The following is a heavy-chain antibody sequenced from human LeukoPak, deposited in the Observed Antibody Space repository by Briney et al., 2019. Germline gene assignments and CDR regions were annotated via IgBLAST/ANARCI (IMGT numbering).Heavy chain of an antibody. V-gene: IGHV1-46*01. CDR2: INPSGGST. D-gene: IGHD4-17*01. CDR1: GYTFTSYF. CDR3: ARDSADYGDYDY. J-gene: IGHJ4*02. Sequence: ASVKVSFKASGYTFTSYFMHWVRQAPGQGLDWMGIINPSGGSTSYAQKFQGRVTMTRDTSTSTVHMELSSLRSEDTAVYYCARDSADYGDYDYWGQGTPVTVSS.